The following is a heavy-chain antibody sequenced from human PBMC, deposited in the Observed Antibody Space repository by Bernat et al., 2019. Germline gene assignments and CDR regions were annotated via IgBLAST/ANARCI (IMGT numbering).Heavy chain of an antibody. D-gene: IGHD5-12*01. CDR2: IHSSGST. J-gene: IGHJ4*02. CDR3: ATSGRVATYYFDY. Sequence: QVQLQESGPGLVKPSETLSLTCTVSGGSIGSYYWSWIRQPPGKGLEWIGYIHSSGSTNYHPSLRSRVTMSVDTSKNQFSLNLNSVTAADMAVYYCATSGRVATYYFDYWGQGTLVTVSS. CDR1: GGSIGSYY. V-gene: IGHV4-59*01.